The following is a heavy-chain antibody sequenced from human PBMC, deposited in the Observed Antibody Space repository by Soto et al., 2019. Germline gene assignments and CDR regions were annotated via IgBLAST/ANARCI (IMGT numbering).Heavy chain of an antibody. Sequence: SETLSLTCVVYGGSFSGYYWSWIRQSPGKGLEWIGGINHRGSTNYNPSLESRVTISVDTSKNQFSLKLPSVTAADTAMYYCARDGFCTSPTCRAGNWFDPWGQGTLVTVSS. CDR3: ARDGFCTSPTCRAGNWFDP. CDR2: INHRGST. V-gene: IGHV4-34*01. CDR1: GGSFSGYY. D-gene: IGHD2-2*01. J-gene: IGHJ5*02.